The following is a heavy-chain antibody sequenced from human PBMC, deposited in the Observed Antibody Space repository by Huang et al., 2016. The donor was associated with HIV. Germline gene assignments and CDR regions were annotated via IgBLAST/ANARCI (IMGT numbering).Heavy chain of an antibody. CDR2: IRKSSSPR. Sequence: EVQLVESGGGLVQPGGSLGLSFAASGFTFGSENMNWVRQAPGKGLEWFSFIRKSSSPRYYADSVKGRFTISRDNAKNALYLQMNSLRDEDTAVYYCARGMGASWFAYWGQGALVTVSS. V-gene: IGHV3-48*02. CDR1: GFTFGSEN. D-gene: IGHD1-26*01. J-gene: IGHJ4*02. CDR3: ARGMGASWFAY.